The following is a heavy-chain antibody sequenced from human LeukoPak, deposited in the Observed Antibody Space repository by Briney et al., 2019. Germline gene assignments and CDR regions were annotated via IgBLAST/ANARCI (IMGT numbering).Heavy chain of an antibody. V-gene: IGHV4-61*02. CDR2: IYTSGST. CDR1: GGSISSGNYY. J-gene: IGHJ4*02. D-gene: IGHD6-13*01. CDR3: ASLGYSRPY. Sequence: SETLSLTCTVSGGSISSGNYYWSWIRQPAGRGLEWIGRIYTSGSTNYNPSLKSRVTISLDTSKNQFSLKLSSVTAADTAVYYCASLGYSRPYWGQGTLATVSS.